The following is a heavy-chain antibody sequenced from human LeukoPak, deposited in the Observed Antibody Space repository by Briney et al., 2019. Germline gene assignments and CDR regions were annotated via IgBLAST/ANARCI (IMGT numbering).Heavy chain of an antibody. V-gene: IGHV1-8*01. D-gene: IGHD6-13*01. CDR3: AREVIAAAVHYYYMDV. J-gene: IGHJ6*03. CDR2: MNPNSGNT. Sequence: ASVKVSCKASGYTFTSYDIDWVRQASGQGLEWMGWMNPNSGNTGYAQKFQGRVTMTRNTSISTAYMELSSLRSEDTAVYYCAREVIAAAVHYYYMDVWGKGTTVTVSS. CDR1: GYTFTSYD.